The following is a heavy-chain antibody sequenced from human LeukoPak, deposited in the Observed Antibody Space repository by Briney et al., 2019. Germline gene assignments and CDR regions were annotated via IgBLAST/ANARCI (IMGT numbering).Heavy chain of an antibody. D-gene: IGHD3-22*01. V-gene: IGHV1-69*05. J-gene: IGHJ6*03. Sequence: GASVKVSCKASGYTFTDYYMHWVRQAPGQGLEWMGGIIPIFGTAYYAQKFQGRVTITTDEYTSTPYLELSSLRSDDSAVYYCHVELDSSGYYYEGARGYYYMDVWGKGTTVTVSS. CDR3: HVELDSSGYYYEGARGYYYMDV. CDR2: IIPIFGTA. CDR1: GYTFTDYY.